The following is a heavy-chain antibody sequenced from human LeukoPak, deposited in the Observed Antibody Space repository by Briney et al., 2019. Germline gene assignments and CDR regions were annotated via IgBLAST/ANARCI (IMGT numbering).Heavy chain of an antibody. CDR1: GGSISSSSYY. CDR2: IYYSGST. V-gene: IGHV4-39*07. J-gene: IGHJ4*02. Sequence: SETLSLTCTVSGGSISSSSYYWGWIRQPPGKGLEWIGSIYYSGSTYYNPSLKSRVTISVDTSKNQFSLKLSSVTAADTAVYYCARDPDYGDYQPLTDWGQGTLVTVSS. D-gene: IGHD4-17*01. CDR3: ARDPDYGDYQPLTD.